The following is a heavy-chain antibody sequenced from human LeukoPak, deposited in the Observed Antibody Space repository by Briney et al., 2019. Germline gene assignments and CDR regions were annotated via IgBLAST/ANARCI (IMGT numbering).Heavy chain of an antibody. V-gene: IGHV1-8*03. CDR1: GYTFTSYD. Sequence: GASVKVSCKASGYTFTSYDINWVRQATGQGLEWMGWMSPNSGNTGYAQKFQGRVTITRNTSISTAYMELSSLRSEDTAVYYCARGLTMVRGAIGGYWGQGTLVTVSS. CDR2: MSPNSGNT. D-gene: IGHD3-10*01. J-gene: IGHJ4*02. CDR3: ARGLTMVRGAIGGY.